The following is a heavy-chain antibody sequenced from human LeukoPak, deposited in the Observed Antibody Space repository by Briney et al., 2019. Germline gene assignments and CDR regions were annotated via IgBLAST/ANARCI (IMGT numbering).Heavy chain of an antibody. V-gene: IGHV4-4*07. J-gene: IGHJ6*03. CDR3: ARLKFYDSTGYSPGYYMDV. D-gene: IGHD3-22*01. Sequence: ASETLSLTCTVSGGSIISNYWSWIRQSAGTGLEWLGRIYGSGITDYNPSRKSRVTMSLDTSRKQFSPRLTSVTAADTAVYYCARLKFYDSTGYSPGYYMDVWGKGTTVSVFS. CDR1: GGSIISNY. CDR2: IYGSGIT.